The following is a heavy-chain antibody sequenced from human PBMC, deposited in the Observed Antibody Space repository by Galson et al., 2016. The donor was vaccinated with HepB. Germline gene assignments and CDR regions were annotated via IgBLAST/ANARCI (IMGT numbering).Heavy chain of an antibody. CDR3: ARRHSDYSSDSKKYHGPYYFDY. D-gene: IGHD3-22*01. CDR2: GHYSGST. Sequence: ETLSLTCSVSGDSISGTSYYWNWIRQPPGKGPEWIGSGHYSGSTYYRPSLKSRVTISVDTSKNQFSLKLSSVTAADTAVYYCARRHSDYSSDSKKYHGPYYFDYWGQGTLVSVSS. V-gene: IGHV4-39*01. CDR1: GDSISGTSYY. J-gene: IGHJ4*02.